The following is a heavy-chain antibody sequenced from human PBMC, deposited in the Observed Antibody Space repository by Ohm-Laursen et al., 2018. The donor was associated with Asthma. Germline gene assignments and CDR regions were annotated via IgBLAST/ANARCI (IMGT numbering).Heavy chain of an antibody. CDR1: GFTFSSYG. CDR2: ISYDGSNK. V-gene: IGHV3-30*18. CDR3: AKDVLVIDSSGWYYFDY. D-gene: IGHD6-19*01. Sequence: SLRLSCAAAGFTFSSYGMHWVRQAPGKGLEWVAVISYDGSNKYYADSVKGRFTISRDNSKNTLYLQMNSLRAEDAALYYCAKDVLVIDSSGWYYFDYWGQGTLVTVSS. J-gene: IGHJ4*02.